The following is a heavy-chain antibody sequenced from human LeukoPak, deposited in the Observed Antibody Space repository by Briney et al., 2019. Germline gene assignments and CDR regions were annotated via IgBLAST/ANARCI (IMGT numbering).Heavy chain of an antibody. CDR3: ARDIGGYGYGYSYDY. Sequence: PGGSLRLSCAASGFTVSSNYMSWVRQAPGKGLEWVAVISYDGSNKYYADSVKGRFTISRDNSKNTLYLQMNSLRAEDTAVYFCARDIGGYGYGYSYDYWGQGTLVTVSS. D-gene: IGHD5-18*01. J-gene: IGHJ4*02. CDR1: GFTVSSNY. CDR2: ISYDGSNK. V-gene: IGHV3-30-3*01.